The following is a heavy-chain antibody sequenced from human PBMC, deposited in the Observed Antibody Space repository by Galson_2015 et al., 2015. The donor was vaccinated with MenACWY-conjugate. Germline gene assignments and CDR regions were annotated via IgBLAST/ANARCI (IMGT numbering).Heavy chain of an antibody. CDR1: GYYFTSYW. J-gene: IGHJ6*02. D-gene: IGHD1-26*01. CDR3: ARPPPGGRGMDV. CDR2: ISPGDSNT. V-gene: IGHV5-51*01. Sequence: QSGAEVKQPGESLKISCKGSGYYFTSYWIAWVRQIPGKGLEWMGLISPGDSNTRYSPSFQGQVTISADKSISTAYLQWSSLKASGTALYYCARPPPGGRGMDVWGQGTTVTVSS.